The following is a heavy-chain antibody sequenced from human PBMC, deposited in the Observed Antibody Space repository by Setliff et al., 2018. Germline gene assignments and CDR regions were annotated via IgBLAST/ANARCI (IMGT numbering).Heavy chain of an antibody. CDR3: ARVGPLTDDAFDI. J-gene: IGHJ3*02. V-gene: IGHV5-51*01. D-gene: IGHD1-26*01. CDR2: IYPADSDT. Sequence: PGESLKISCKGSGRSFTSFWIGWVRQMPGKGLEWMGIIYPADSDTTYSPSFQGQVTISADKSINTAYLQWSSLKASDTAIYYCARVGPLTDDAFDIWGQGTMVTVSS. CDR1: GRSFTSFW.